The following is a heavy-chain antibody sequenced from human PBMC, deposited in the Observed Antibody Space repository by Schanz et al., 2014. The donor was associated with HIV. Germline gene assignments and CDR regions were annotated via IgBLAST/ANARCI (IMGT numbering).Heavy chain of an antibody. J-gene: IGHJ6*02. CDR3: AKGIMGATEYYYGMDV. D-gene: IGHD1-26*01. CDR2: ISWNRGRL. CDR1: GFSLEDYA. V-gene: IGHV3-9*01. Sequence: VQLVESGGGLVKPGRSLRLSCAASGFSLEDYAMHWVRQAPGKGLEWVSGISWNRGRLGYGDAVKGRFTVSRDNANNFLYLQMNDLRVEDTAVYYCAKGIMGATEYYYGMDVWGQGTTVIVSS.